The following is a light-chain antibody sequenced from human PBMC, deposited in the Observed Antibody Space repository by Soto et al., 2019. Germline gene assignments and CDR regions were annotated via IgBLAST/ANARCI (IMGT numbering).Light chain of an antibody. CDR3: TSYRGSSTLV. V-gene: IGLV2-14*01. J-gene: IGLJ2*01. CDR1: SRDVGGYKY. CDR2: EVS. Sequence: QSALTQPASVSGSPGQSITISCTGTSRDVGGYKYVSWHQQHPGKAPKLIIYEVSNRPSGVSNRFSGSKSGNTASLTISGLQAEDEADYYCTSYRGSSTLVFGGGTQLTVL.